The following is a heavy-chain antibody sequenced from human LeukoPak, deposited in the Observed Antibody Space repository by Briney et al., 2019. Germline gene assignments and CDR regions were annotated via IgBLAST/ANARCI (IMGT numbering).Heavy chain of an antibody. Sequence: KPSETLSLTCTVSGGSISSSSYYWAWIRQPPGKGLEWIGTIYYSGRTYYNPHLQSRDTISVDTSKHRSSLKLSSVPAADTAVYYCARQPGGDPADYWGQGTLVTVSS. D-gene: IGHD2-21*02. J-gene: IGHJ4*02. V-gene: IGHV4-39*01. CDR1: GGSISSSSYY. CDR3: ARQPGGDPADY. CDR2: IYYSGRT.